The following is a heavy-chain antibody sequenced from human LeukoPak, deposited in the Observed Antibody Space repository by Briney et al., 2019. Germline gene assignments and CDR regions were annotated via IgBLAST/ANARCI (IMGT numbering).Heavy chain of an antibody. J-gene: IGHJ4*02. V-gene: IGHV3-21*01. CDR3: AKVVITFGGVIDQGY. CDR2: ISGSSSYI. CDR1: GFTFSSYS. Sequence: PGGSLRLSCAASGFTFSSYSMNWVRQAPGKGLEWVSSISGSSSYIYYADSVKGRFTISRDNAKNSLYLQMNSLRAEDTAVYYCAKVVITFGGVIDQGYWGQGTLVTVSS. D-gene: IGHD3-16*02.